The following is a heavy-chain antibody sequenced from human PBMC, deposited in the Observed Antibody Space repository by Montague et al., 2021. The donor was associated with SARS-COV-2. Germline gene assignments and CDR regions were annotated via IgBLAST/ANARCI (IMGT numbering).Heavy chain of an antibody. CDR2: ISSSSYTI. J-gene: IGHJ6*02. CDR1: GFTFSGYS. Sequence: SLRLSCSASGFTFSGYSMNWVRQAPGKGPEWVSYISSSSYTIYYADSVKGRFTISRDNAKNSLYLQMNSLRDEDTAVYSCARERGYCSSTSCYGDFYYGMDVWGQGTTVTVSS. D-gene: IGHD2-2*01. CDR3: ARERGYCSSTSCYGDFYYGMDV. V-gene: IGHV3-48*02.